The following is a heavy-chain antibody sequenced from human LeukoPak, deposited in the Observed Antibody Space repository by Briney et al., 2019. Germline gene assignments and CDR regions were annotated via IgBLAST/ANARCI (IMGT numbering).Heavy chain of an antibody. V-gene: IGHV3-30*04. J-gene: IGHJ4*02. CDR2: ISYDGSVQ. CDR1: GSTFSHYA. D-gene: IGHD3/OR15-3a*01. Sequence: GGSLRLSCAASGSTFSHYAMYWVRQAPGKGLEWVALISYDGSVQYYADSVKGRFTISRDSPKNTLYLQMNSLRPEDTAVYYCARERTGFYAEYWGQGTLVTVSS. CDR3: ARERTGFYAEY.